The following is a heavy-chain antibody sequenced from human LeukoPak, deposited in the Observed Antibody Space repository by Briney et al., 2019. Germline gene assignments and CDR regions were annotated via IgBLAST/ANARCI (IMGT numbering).Heavy chain of an antibody. CDR2: ISWDGSST. CDR3: ARRSGIAVAGAFDY. D-gene: IGHD6-19*01. J-gene: IGHJ4*02. Sequence: PGGSLRLSCAASGFTFDDYTMHWVRQTPGKGLEWVSLISWDGSSTFYADSVKGRFTISRDNSKNTLYLQMNSLRAEDTAVYYCARRSGIAVAGAFDYWGQGTLVTVSS. CDR1: GFTFDDYT. V-gene: IGHV3-43*01.